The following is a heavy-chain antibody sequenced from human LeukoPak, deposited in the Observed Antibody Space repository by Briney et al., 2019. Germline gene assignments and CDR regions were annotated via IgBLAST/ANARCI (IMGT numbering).Heavy chain of an antibody. D-gene: IGHD3-10*01. V-gene: IGHV4-59*08. CDR3: ARRGSGSAYAFDI. J-gene: IGHJ3*02. Sequence: SETLSLTCTVSGGSISSYYWSWIRQPPGQGLEWIGYIYYSGSTNYNPSLKSRVTISVDTSKNQLSLKLSSVTAADTAVYYCARRGSGSAYAFDIWGQGTMVTVSS. CDR1: GGSISSYY. CDR2: IYYSGST.